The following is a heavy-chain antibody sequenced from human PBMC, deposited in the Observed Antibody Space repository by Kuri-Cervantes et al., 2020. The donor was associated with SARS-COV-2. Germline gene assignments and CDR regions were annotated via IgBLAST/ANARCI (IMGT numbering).Heavy chain of an antibody. CDR2: IYHTGST. J-gene: IGHJ4*02. Sequence: LRLSCEVSGASISTDGYSWTWIRQPPGRGLEWIGYIYHTGSTYVNPSLKSRVTISIETSKNRFSLNLTSATAADTAVYFCAREISGYSSSWYFDYWGLGTLVTVSS. CDR3: AREISGYSSSWYFDY. V-gene: IGHV4-30-2*01. D-gene: IGHD5-18*01. CDR1: GASISTDGYS.